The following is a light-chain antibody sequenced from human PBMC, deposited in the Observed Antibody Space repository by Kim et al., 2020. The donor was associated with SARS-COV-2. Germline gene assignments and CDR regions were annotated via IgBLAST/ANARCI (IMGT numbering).Light chain of an antibody. J-gene: IGKJ2*02. V-gene: IGKV4-1*01. CDR3: QQHYSTPGT. Sequence: DIVMTQSPDSLAVPRGERATINCKASQSVIYETDNKNYLAWYQQKPRQPPKLLIYWASTRESGVPDRFSGSGSGTDFTLTISSLQAEDVAVYYCQQHYSTPGTFGQGTKLEI. CDR2: WAS. CDR1: QSVIYETDNKNY.